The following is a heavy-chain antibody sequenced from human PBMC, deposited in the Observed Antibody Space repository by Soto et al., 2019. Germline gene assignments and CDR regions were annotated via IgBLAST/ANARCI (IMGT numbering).Heavy chain of an antibody. CDR2: MNPNSGNT. CDR3: ARSPSNRITIFGVAHYYMDG. V-gene: IGHV1-8*01. CDR1: GYTFTSYD. D-gene: IGHD3-3*01. J-gene: IGHJ6*03. Sequence: ASVKVSCKASGYTFTSYDINWVRQATGQGLEWMGWMNPNSGNTGYAQKFQGRVTMTRNTSISTAYMELSSLRSEDTAVYYCARSPSNRITIFGVAHYYMDGWGKGTTVTVSS.